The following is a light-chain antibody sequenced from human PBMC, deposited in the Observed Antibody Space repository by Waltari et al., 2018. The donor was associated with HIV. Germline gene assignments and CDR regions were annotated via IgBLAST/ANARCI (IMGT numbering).Light chain of an antibody. CDR1: ANDISFYDF. Sequence: QSALTQPASVSAFPGQSLTISCTGPANDISFYDFISWYRQDPGKTPQLVMYSVNTRPSETSSRFSGLKSGNTASLRISGLQFEDEGDYYCSSYTSPNTLLFGGGTKLTV. V-gene: IGLV2-14*01. J-gene: IGLJ3*02. CDR2: SVN. CDR3: SSYTSPNTLL.